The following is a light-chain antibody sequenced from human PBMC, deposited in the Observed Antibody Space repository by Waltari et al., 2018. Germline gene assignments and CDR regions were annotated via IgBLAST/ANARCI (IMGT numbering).Light chain of an antibody. Sequence: QSVLTQPPSASGSPGQKVTISCSGSTSNIGTKTVNWYQQFPRTAPQVVIYSNHYRPSEVPYLSSGSILGTSASLAISGLQSEDVADYYCASWYDSLNGWVFGGGTKLTVL. CDR3: ASWYDSLNGWV. V-gene: IGLV1-44*01. CDR2: SNH. J-gene: IGLJ3*02. CDR1: TSNIGTKT.